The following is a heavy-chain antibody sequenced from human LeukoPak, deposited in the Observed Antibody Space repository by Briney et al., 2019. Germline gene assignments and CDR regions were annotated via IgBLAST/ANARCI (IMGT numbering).Heavy chain of an antibody. CDR3: ARISIAVAGADH. CDR2: IKQDGSEK. CDR1: GFTFSSSW. D-gene: IGHD6-19*01. V-gene: IGHV3-7*01. Sequence: GGSLRLSCAASGFTFSSSWMSWVRQAPGKGLEWVANIKQDGSEKYYVDSVKGRFTISRDNTKNSLYLQMDSLRAEDTALYYCARISIAVAGADHWGQQTLVTVSS. J-gene: IGHJ4*02.